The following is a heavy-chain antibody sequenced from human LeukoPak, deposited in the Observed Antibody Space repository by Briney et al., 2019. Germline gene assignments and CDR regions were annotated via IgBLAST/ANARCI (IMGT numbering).Heavy chain of an antibody. J-gene: IGHJ6*02. V-gene: IGHV3-13*01. Sequence: GGSLRLSCAASGFPFSNYDMHWVRQATGEGLEWVSTIDSAGDTYYPGSVKGRFTISREDANNSLYLQMNSLRVGDTAVYFCARERSPYYYGMDVWGQGTTVTVSS. D-gene: IGHD3-16*01. CDR2: IDSAGDT. CDR3: ARERSPYYYGMDV. CDR1: GFPFSNYD.